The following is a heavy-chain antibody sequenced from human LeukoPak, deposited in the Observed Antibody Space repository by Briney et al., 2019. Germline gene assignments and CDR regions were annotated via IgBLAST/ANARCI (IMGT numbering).Heavy chain of an antibody. CDR1: GFTFSSYW. J-gene: IGHJ3*02. Sequence: QSGGSLRLSCAASGFTFSSYWMSWARQAPGKGLEWVAVIWYDGSNKYYADSVKGRFTISRDNSKNTLYLQMNSLRAEDTAVYYCARDSRFGIWITMIGNDAFDIWGQGTMVTVSS. CDR2: IWYDGSNK. D-gene: IGHD3-22*01. CDR3: ARDSRFGIWITMIGNDAFDI. V-gene: IGHV3-33*08.